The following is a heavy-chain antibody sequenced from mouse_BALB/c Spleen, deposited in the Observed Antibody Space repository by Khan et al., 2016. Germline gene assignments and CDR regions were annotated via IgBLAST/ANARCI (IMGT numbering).Heavy chain of an antibody. D-gene: IGHD1-1*01. CDR2: IDPFNGGT. J-gene: IGHJ4*01. CDR1: GYSFTSYY. V-gene: IGHV1S135*01. CDR3: ASSTQSFYAMDY. Sequence: VQLQQPGPELMKPGASVKISCKASGYSFTSYYMHWVKQSHGKSLEWIGYIDPFNGGTSYNQKFKGKATLTVDKSSSTAYMHLSSLTSDDSAVYYCASSTQSFYAMDYWGQGTSVTVSS.